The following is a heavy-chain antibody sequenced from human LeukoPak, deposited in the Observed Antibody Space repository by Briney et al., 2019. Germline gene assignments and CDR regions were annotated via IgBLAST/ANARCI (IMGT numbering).Heavy chain of an antibody. Sequence: GGSLRLSCAASGFTVSSNYISWVRQAPGKGLEWVSVIYSGGSTYYADSVKGRFTISRGNSKNTLYLQMNSLRAEDTAVYYCARVGSSSWYTGWFDPWGQGTLVTVSS. D-gene: IGHD6-13*01. CDR1: GFTVSSNY. J-gene: IGHJ5*02. CDR3: ARVGSSSWYTGWFDP. CDR2: IYSGGST. V-gene: IGHV3-66*01.